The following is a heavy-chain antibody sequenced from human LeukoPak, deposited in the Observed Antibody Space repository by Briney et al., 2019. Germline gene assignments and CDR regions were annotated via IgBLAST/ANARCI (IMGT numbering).Heavy chain of an antibody. J-gene: IGHJ4*02. D-gene: IGHD3-22*01. CDR2: ISAYNGNT. CDR1: GYTFTRYA. V-gene: IGHV1-18*01. CDR3: AREDSTGYSSLDY. Sequence: ASVKVSCKASGYTFTRYAITWVRQAPGQGLEWMGWISAYNGNTNYAQKLQGRVTMTTDTSTSTAYMELRSLRSDNTAVYYCAREDSTGYSSLDYWGQGTLVAVSS.